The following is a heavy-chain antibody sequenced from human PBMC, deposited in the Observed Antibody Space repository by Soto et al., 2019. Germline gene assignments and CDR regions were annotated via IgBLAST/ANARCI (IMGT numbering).Heavy chain of an antibody. J-gene: IGHJ6*02. CDR3: ARTNRAIFGVVDHYYYYGMDV. CDR2: ISSSSSYI. Sequence: EVQLVESGGGLVKPGGSLRLSCAASVFTFSSYSMNWVRQAPGKGLEWVSSISSSSSYIYYADSVKGRFTISRDNAKNSLYLQMNSLRAEDTAVYYCARTNRAIFGVVDHYYYYGMDVWGQGTTVTVSS. V-gene: IGHV3-21*01. CDR1: VFTFSSYS. D-gene: IGHD3-3*01.